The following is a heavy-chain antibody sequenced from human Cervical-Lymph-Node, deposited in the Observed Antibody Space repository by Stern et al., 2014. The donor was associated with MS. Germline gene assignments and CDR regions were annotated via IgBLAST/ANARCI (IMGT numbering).Heavy chain of an antibody. CDR2: IAFDGAKP. V-gene: IGHV3-30*03. CDR1: GVAFSTYG. J-gene: IGHJ4*02. CDR3: ARGSDWYPLDY. D-gene: IGHD6-19*01. Sequence: VQLEESGGGVVKPGRSLRLSCSPSGVAFSTYGMHWVRQAPGQGLEWVALIAFDGAKPYYADSVKGRVTISRDNPKNTLYLQMKSLRGDDTAVYYCARGSDWYPLDYWGQGTLVTVSS.